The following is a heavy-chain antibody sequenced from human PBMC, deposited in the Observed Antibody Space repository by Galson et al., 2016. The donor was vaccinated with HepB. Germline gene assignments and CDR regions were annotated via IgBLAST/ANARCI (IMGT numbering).Heavy chain of an antibody. CDR2: IAGSSGTI. J-gene: IGHJ2*01. D-gene: IGHD3-3*01. V-gene: IGHV3-48*02. CDR1: RFTFSSYS. Sequence: SLRLSCAASRFTFSSYSMNWVRQAPGKGLEWVSYIAGSSGTIYYADSVKGRFTISRDNAKNSLYLQMNSLRDEDSAIYYCARVWNWYFDLWGRGTLVTVSS. CDR3: ARVWNWYFDL.